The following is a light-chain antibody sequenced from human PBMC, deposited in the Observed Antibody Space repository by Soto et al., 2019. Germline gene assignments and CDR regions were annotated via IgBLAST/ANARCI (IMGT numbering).Light chain of an antibody. CDR1: SSNIGSNT. V-gene: IGLV1-44*01. CDR3: AAWDGSLNAWV. Sequence: QSVLTQPPSASGTPGQRVTISCSGSSSNIGSNTVNWYQQLPGTAPKLLIYSNNQRPSGVPDRSSGSKSGTSASLAISGLQSEDEADYYCAAWDGSLNAWVFGGGTKLTVL. CDR2: SNN. J-gene: IGLJ3*02.